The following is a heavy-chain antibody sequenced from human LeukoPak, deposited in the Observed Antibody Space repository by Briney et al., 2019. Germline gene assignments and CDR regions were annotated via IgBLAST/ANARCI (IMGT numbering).Heavy chain of an antibody. Sequence: GGSLRLSCAASGFTVSSNYMSWVRQAPGKGLEWVSSIRTSNYIYYADSVKGRFTISRDNAKNSLYLHMNSLRAEDTAIYYCARDSYGDSYFDHWGRGTLVTVSS. CDR3: ARDSYGDSYFDH. V-gene: IGHV3-69-1*02. CDR2: IRTSNYI. J-gene: IGHJ4*02. CDR1: GFTVSSNY. D-gene: IGHD4-17*01.